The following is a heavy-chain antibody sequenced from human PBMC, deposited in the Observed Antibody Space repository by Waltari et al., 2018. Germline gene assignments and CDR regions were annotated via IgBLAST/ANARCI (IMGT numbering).Heavy chain of an antibody. J-gene: IGHJ4*02. CDR1: GYTFTRSY. Sequence: QVQLVQSGAEVKKPGASVKVSCKASGYTFTRSYMHWVRQAPGQGLEWMGIIHPSGGSTSYAQKFQGRITMTRDTSTSTLYMELSSLRYEDTAVYYCARVGSSDWANFDYWGQGTLVTVSS. V-gene: IGHV1-46*01. CDR3: ARVGSSDWANFDY. D-gene: IGHD3-9*01. CDR2: IHPSGGST.